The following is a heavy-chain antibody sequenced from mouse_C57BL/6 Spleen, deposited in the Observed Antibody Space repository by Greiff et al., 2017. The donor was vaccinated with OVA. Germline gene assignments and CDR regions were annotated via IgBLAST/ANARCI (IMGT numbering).Heavy chain of an antibody. CDR2: INPYNGGT. Sequence: EVQLQQSGPVLVKPGASVKMSCKASGYTFTDYYMNWVKQSHGKSLEWIGVINPYNGGTSYTQKFKGQATFTVAKTSSTAYMELNSLTSEDSAVYYCARITTVVEVFDYWGQGTTLTVSS. J-gene: IGHJ2*01. CDR1: GYTFTDYY. V-gene: IGHV1-19*01. CDR3: ARITTVVEVFDY. D-gene: IGHD1-1*01.